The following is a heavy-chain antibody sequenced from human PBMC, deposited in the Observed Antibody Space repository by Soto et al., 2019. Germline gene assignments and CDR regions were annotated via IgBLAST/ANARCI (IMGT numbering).Heavy chain of an antibody. Sequence: QVQLQESGPGLVQPSGTLSLTCAVSGGSISSINWWTWVRQPPGKGLEWIGEIFHSGTTNYNPSLKSRVTISLDKSKNQFSLNLRSVIAADTALYYCARLGSYYYYAMDVWGQGTTVTVSS. CDR2: IFHSGTT. J-gene: IGHJ6*02. D-gene: IGHD1-1*01. CDR1: GGSISSINW. V-gene: IGHV4-4*02. CDR3: ARLGSYYYYAMDV.